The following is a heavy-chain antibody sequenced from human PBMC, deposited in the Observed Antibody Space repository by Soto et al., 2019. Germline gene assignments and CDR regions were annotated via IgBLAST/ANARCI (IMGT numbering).Heavy chain of an antibody. CDR3: ARGGPYSSSPSTYYYYGMDV. CDR1: GFTFSSYG. J-gene: IGHJ6*02. Sequence: GGSLRLSCAASGFTFSSYGMHWVRQATGKGLEWVSAIGTAGDTYYPGSVKGRFTISRENAKNSLYLQMNSLRAEDTAVYYCARGGPYSSSPSTYYYYGMDVWGQGTTVTVSS. CDR2: IGTAGDT. V-gene: IGHV3-13*01. D-gene: IGHD6-13*01.